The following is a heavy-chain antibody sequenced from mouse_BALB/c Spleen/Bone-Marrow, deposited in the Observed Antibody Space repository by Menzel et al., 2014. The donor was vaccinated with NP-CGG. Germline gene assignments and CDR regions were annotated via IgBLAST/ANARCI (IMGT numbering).Heavy chain of an antibody. CDR2: IDPANGNT. CDR1: GFNIKDTY. Sequence: EVHLVESGAELVKPGASVKLSCTASGFNIKDTYMHWVKQRPEQGLEWIGRIDPANGNTKYDPKFQGKATITADTSSNIAYLQLSSLTSEDTAVYYCASYYYGSSLFAYWGQGTLVTVSA. CDR3: ASYYYGSSLFAY. D-gene: IGHD1-1*01. V-gene: IGHV14-3*02. J-gene: IGHJ3*01.